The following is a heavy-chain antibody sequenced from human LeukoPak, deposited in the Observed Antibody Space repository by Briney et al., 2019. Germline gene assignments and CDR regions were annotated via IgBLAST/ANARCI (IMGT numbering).Heavy chain of an antibody. D-gene: IGHD6-19*01. CDR3: ARVVAGTWGVFDY. CDR1: GYTFTGYY. Sequence: GASVKVSCKASGYTFTGYYMHWVRQAPGQGLEWMGWINPNSGGTSYAQKFQGWVTMTRDTSISTTYMELSRLRSDDTAVYYCARVVAGTWGVFDYWGQGTLVTVSS. V-gene: IGHV1-2*04. J-gene: IGHJ4*02. CDR2: INPNSGGT.